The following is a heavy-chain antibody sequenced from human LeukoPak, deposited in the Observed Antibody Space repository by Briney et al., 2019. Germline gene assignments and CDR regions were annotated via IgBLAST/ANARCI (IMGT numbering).Heavy chain of an antibody. CDR3: ARFGGLTTIDY. CDR1: GFTFSSYS. D-gene: IGHD3-3*01. V-gene: IGHV3-21*01. CDR2: ISSSSSYI. Sequence: GGSLRLSCAASGFTFSSYSMNWVRQAPGKGLEWVSSISSSSSYIYYADSVKGRFTISRDNAKNSLYLQMNSLRAEDTAVYYCARFGGLTTIDYWGQGTLVTVSP. J-gene: IGHJ4*02.